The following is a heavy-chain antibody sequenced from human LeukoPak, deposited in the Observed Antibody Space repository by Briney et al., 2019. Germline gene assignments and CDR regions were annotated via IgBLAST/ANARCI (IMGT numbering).Heavy chain of an antibody. V-gene: IGHV3-23*01. J-gene: IGHJ4*02. CDR3: AKDRAQQLVLDF. Sequence: GGSLRLSCAASGFTFSTNSMNWVRQAPGKGLEWVSAIIGSGSSTYYADSVKGRFTISRDNSKNTLFLQMNSLRAEDTAVYYCAKDRAQQLVLDFWGQGTLVTVSS. CDR2: IIGSGSST. D-gene: IGHD6-13*01. CDR1: GFTFSTNS.